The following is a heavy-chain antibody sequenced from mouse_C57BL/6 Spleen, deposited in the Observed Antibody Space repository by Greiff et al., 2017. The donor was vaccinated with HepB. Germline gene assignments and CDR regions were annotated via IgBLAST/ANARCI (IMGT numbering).Heavy chain of an antibody. D-gene: IGHD1-1*01. CDR2: INPSTGGT. Sequence: EVQLQQSGPELVKPGASVKISCKASGYSFTGYYMNWVKQSPEKSLEWIGEINPSTGGTTYNQKFKAKATLTVDKSSSTAYMQLKSLTSEDSAVYYCAHGSSPYYFDYWGQGTTLTVSS. CDR1: GYSFTGYY. J-gene: IGHJ2*01. V-gene: IGHV1-42*01. CDR3: AHGSSPYYFDY.